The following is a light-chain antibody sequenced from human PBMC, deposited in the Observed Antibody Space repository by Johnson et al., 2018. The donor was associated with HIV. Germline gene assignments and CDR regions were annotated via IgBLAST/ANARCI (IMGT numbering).Light chain of an antibody. CDR2: ENN. CDR3: ATWDSSLSTYV. V-gene: IGLV1-51*02. Sequence: QSVLTQPPSVSAAPGQKVTISCSGSSSNIGNNYVSWYQQLPGTAPKLLIYENNKRPSGIPDRFSGYKSGTSATLGITGLQTGDEADYCCATWDSSLSTYVFGTGTKVTVL. J-gene: IGLJ1*01. CDR1: SSNIGNNY.